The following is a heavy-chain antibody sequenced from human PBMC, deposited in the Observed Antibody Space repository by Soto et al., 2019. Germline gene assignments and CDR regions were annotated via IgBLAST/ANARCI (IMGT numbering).Heavy chain of an antibody. V-gene: IGHV3-33*01. D-gene: IGHD6-19*01. Sequence: GGSLRLSCAASGFTFSSYGMHWVRQAPGKGLEWVAVIWYDGSNKYYADSVKGRFTISRDNSKNTLYLQMNSLRAEDTAVYYCARTGAVAGIDRFYYYYYMDVWGKGTTVTVSS. CDR1: GFTFSSYG. J-gene: IGHJ6*03. CDR2: IWYDGSNK. CDR3: ARTGAVAGIDRFYYYYYMDV.